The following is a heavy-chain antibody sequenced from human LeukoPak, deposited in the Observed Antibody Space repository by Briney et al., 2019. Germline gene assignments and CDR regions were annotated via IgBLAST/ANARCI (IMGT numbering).Heavy chain of an antibody. V-gene: IGHV1-2*06. D-gene: IGHD6-19*01. CDR1: GYTFTDYY. J-gene: IGHJ4*02. Sequence: ASVKVSCKASGYTFTDYYMHWVRQAPGQGLEWMGRINPYSGGTNYAQKFQGRVSMTRDTSISTAYMELSRLKSDDTAVYYCARDYSSGWYVYWGQGTLVTVSS. CDR2: INPYSGGT. CDR3: ARDYSSGWYVY.